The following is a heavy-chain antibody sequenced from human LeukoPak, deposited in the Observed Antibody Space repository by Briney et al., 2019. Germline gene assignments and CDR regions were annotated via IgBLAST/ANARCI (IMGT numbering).Heavy chain of an antibody. CDR1: GYTFTGYY. Sequence: ASVKVSCKASGYTFTGYYMHWVRQAPGQGLEWMGWINPNSGGTSYAQKFQGRVTMTRDTSTSTVYMELSSLRSEDTAVYYCARGSLLFDPWGQGTLVTVSS. CDR2: INPNSGGT. V-gene: IGHV1-2*02. CDR3: ARGSLLFDP. D-gene: IGHD2-15*01. J-gene: IGHJ5*02.